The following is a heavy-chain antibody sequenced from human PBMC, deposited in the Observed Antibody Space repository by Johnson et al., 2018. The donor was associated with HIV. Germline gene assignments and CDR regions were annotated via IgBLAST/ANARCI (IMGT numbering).Heavy chain of an antibody. CDR3: ARAEGLTGRNAFDI. D-gene: IGHD1-20*01. CDR2: IWYDGSNR. V-gene: IGHV3-33*01. CDR1: GFTFSSFG. Sequence: QVQLVESGGGVVQPGRSLRLSCAASGFTFSSFGMHWVRQAPGKGLEWVAVIWYDGSNRYYADSVKGRFTISRDNSRNTLYLQMNSRRAEDTAVYYCARAEGLTGRNAFDIWGQGTMVTVSS. J-gene: IGHJ3*02.